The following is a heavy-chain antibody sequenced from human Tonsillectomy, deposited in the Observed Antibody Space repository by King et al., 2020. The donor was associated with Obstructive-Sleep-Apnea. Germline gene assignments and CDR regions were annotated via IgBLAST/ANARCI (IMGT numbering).Heavy chain of an antibody. CDR2: VSWNMVSI. CDR1: GFTFDDFA. V-gene: IGHV3-9*01. J-gene: IGHJ3*02. D-gene: IGHD6-19*01. CDR3: AKDIAVAGMVAFDI. Sequence: VQLVESGGGLVQPGRSLRLSCVGSGFTFDDFAMHWVRQVPGKGLEWVSGVSWNMVSIVYADSVKGRFTISRDNAKNSLYLQMNSLGADDTALYYCAKDIAVAGMVAFDIWGQGTMVTVSS.